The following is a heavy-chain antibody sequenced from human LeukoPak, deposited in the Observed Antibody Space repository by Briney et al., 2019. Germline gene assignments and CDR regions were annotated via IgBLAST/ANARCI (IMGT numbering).Heavy chain of an antibody. J-gene: IGHJ6*03. D-gene: IGHD6-13*01. Sequence: GGSLRLSCAASGFTYTSYSMNWVRQAPGKGLEWVSSITGGGTYIYYADSVKGRFTISRNNAKNSVYLQMNSLRAEDTAVYYCARDWRRSSSWRVYYYYYYYMDVWGKGTTVTVSS. CDR1: GFTYTSYS. CDR2: ITGGGTYI. CDR3: ARDWRRSSSWRVYYYYYYYMDV. V-gene: IGHV3-21*01.